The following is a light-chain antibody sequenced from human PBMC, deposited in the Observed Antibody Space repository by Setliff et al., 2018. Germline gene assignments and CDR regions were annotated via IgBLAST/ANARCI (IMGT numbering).Light chain of an antibody. V-gene: IGLV2-23*02. Sequence: QSVLPQPASVSGSPGQSISISCTGTRRDVGSFNLVSWYQHRPGKAPQVIIFDVSDRPSGVSNRFSGSKSGDTAYLTISGLQAEDEANYFCSSYAGLTTWIFGAGTKGTVL. CDR3: SSYAGLTTWI. CDR2: DVS. J-gene: IGLJ1*01. CDR1: RRDVGSFNL.